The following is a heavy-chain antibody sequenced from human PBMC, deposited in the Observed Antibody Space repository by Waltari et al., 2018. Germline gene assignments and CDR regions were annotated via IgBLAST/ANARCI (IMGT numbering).Heavy chain of an antibody. D-gene: IGHD1-26*01. V-gene: IGHV3-30*01. CDR3: ARDQYSGSYQLYYGLDV. J-gene: IGHJ6*02. CDR1: GFTFSSYA. Sequence: VQLVESGGGVVQPGRSLRLSCAASGFTFSSYAMHWVRQAPGKGLEWVAVISYDGSNKYYADSVKGRFTISRDNSKNTLYLQMNSLRAEDTAVYYCARDQYSGSYQLYYGLDVWGQGTTVTVS. CDR2: ISYDGSNK.